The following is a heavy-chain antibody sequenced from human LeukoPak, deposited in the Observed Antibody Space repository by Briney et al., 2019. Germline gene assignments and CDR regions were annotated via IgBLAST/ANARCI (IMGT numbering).Heavy chain of an antibody. CDR3: AREESQEVTYYDVLTGETSNSYYYYYMDV. CDR1: GYTFTKYA. J-gene: IGHJ6*03. Sequence: ASVKVSCKASGYTFTKYAISWVRQAPGQGLEWMGWISPYNGDTNYPHKLRGRVTMTADTSTSTASMELRSLRSDDTAVYYCAREESQEVTYYDVLTGETSNSYYYYYMDVWGKGTTVTVSS. V-gene: IGHV1-18*01. CDR2: ISPYNGDT. D-gene: IGHD3-9*01.